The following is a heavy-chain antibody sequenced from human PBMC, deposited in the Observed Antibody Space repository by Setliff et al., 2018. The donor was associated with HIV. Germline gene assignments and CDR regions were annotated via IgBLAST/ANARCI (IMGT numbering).Heavy chain of an antibody. V-gene: IGHV3-15*01. CDR3: TTQSLS. CDR1: GFTFSNAW. Sequence: PGGSLRLSCAASGFTFSNAWMSWVRQAPGKGLEWVGRIKKRTDGGTVDYAAPVKGRFTISRDDSKNTLYLQMNSLKTEDTAVYYCTTQSLSWGQGTLVTVSS. J-gene: IGHJ4*02. CDR2: IKKRTDGGTV.